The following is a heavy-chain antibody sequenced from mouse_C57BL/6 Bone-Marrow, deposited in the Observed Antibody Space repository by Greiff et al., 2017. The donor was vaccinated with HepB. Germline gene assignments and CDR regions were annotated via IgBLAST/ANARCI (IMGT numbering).Heavy chain of an antibody. CDR3: ARPYSNYPSYWYFDV. V-gene: IGHV5-9*01. Sequence: EVHLVESGGGLVKPGGSLKLSCAASGFTFSSYTMSWVRQTPEKRLEWVATISGGGGNTYYPDSVKGRFTISRDNAMNTLYLQMSSLRSEDTALYYCARPYSNYPSYWYFDVWGTGTTVTVSS. J-gene: IGHJ1*03. CDR2: ISGGGGNT. D-gene: IGHD2-5*01. CDR1: GFTFSSYT.